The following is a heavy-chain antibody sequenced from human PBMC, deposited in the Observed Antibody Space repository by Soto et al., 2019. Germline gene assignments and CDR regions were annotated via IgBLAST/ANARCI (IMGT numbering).Heavy chain of an antibody. V-gene: IGHV4-31*03. CDR1: GGSISSGGYY. CDR2: IYYSGST. J-gene: IGHJ4*02. CDR3: ARDPIAAAGTGY. Sequence: ASETLSLTCTVSGGSISSGGYYWSWIRQHPGKGLEWIGYIYYSGSTYYNPSPKSRVTISVDTSKNQFSLKLSSVTAADTAVYYCARDPIAAAGTGYWGQGTLVTVSS. D-gene: IGHD6-13*01.